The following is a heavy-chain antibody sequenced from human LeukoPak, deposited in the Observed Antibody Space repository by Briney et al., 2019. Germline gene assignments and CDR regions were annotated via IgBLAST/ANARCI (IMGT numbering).Heavy chain of an antibody. Sequence: SETLSLTCTVSGGSISSSSYYWGWIRQPPGKGLEWIGSIYYSGSTYYNPSLKSRVTISADTFKNQFSLKLSSVTAADTAVYYCARGWAGYYYMDVWGKGTTVTVSS. CDR2: IYYSGST. D-gene: IGHD5-24*01. CDR1: GGSISSSSYY. V-gene: IGHV4-39*07. J-gene: IGHJ6*03. CDR3: ARGWAGYYYMDV.